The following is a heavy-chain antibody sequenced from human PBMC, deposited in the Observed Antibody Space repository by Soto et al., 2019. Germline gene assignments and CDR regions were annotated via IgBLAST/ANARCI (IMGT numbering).Heavy chain of an antibody. D-gene: IGHD6-6*01. V-gene: IGHV3-11*01. J-gene: IGHJ4*02. Sequence: QVQLVESGGGLVKPGGSLRLSCAASGFTFSDYSMSWIRQAPGKGLEWVSYISSSGSTIYYADSVKGRFTISRDNAKNSLYLQMNSLRAEDTSVYYCAREPSIAARRVGFDHWGQTTLVTVSS. CDR1: GFTFSDYS. CDR2: ISSSGSTI. CDR3: AREPSIAARRVGFDH.